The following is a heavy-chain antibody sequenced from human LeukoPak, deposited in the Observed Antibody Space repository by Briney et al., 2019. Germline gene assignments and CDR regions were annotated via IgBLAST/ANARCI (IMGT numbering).Heavy chain of an antibody. D-gene: IGHD6-6*01. CDR2: ISSSGSTL. CDR1: GFTFSSYE. V-gene: IGHV3-48*03. Sequence: GGSLRLSCAASGFTFSSYEVNWVRQAPGKGLEWVSYISSSGSTLYYADSVKGRFTISRDNAKNSLSLQMNSLRAEDTAVYYCTRQPLLGSSDYWGQGTLVTVSS. CDR3: TRQPLLGSSDY. J-gene: IGHJ4*02.